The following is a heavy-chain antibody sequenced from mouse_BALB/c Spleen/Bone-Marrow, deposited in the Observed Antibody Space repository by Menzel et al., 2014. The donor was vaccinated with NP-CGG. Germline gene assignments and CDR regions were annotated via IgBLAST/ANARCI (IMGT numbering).Heavy chain of an antibody. CDR3: AREGWLLRFEY. J-gene: IGHJ2*01. D-gene: IGHD2-3*01. CDR1: GYTFXAYV. V-gene: IGHV1-14*01. CDR2: INPYNDGT. Sequence: VQLQQPGPELIKPGASVKMSCKASGYTFXAYVMHWVKQKPGQGLEWIGYINPYNDGTNYNEKFKGKATLTSDKSSSTAYMELSSLTSEDSAVYYCAREGWLLRFEYWGQGTTLTVSS.